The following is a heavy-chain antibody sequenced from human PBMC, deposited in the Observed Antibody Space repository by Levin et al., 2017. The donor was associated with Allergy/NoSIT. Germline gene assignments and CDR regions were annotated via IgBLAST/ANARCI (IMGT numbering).Heavy chain of an antibody. V-gene: IGHV4-59*01. D-gene: IGHD3-9*01. J-gene: IGHJ4*02. CDR2: IYYSGST. CDR3: ARGTGSYDY. Sequence: SQTLSLTCIVSDGSINTDYWSWIRQPPGKGLEWIGYIYYSGSTKYNPSLKSRVTLSVDMSKNQLSLKLSSVTAADTAVYYCARGTGSYDYWGQGTLVTVSS. CDR1: DGSINTDY.